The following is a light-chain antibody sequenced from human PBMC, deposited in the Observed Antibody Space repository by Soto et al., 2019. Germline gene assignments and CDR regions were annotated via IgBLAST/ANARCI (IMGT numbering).Light chain of an antibody. CDR2: GAS. CDR1: QSVSSSY. Sequence: EIVLTQSPGTLSLSPGERATLSCRASQSVSSSYLAWYQQKPGHAPRLLIYGASSRATGIPDRFSGSGSGTDFTLTISSLQSEDFAVYYCQQYNNWPPWTFGQGTKVDIK. CDR3: QQYNNWPPWT. V-gene: IGKV3-20*01. J-gene: IGKJ1*01.